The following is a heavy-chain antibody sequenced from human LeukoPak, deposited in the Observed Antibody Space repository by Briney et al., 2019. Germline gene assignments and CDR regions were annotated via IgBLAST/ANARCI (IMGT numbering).Heavy chain of an antibody. CDR1: GFTFSSYG. V-gene: IGHV3-23*01. D-gene: IGHD1-26*01. CDR2: ISGSTGST. Sequence: GGSLRLSCAASGFTFSSYGMSWVRQAPGKGLEWVSGISGSTGSTYYADSVKGRFTVSRDNSKNTLFLQMNSLRAEDTAVYYCANEDRIAGLFHYWGRGTLVTVSS. J-gene: IGHJ4*02. CDR3: ANEDRIAGLFHY.